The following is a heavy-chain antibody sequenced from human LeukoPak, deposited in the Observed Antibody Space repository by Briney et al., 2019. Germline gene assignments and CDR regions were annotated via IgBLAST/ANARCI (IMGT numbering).Heavy chain of an antibody. CDR3: ARITYGDYASGMDV. V-gene: IGHV1-2*02. J-gene: IGHJ6*02. CDR2: INSNSGGT. D-gene: IGHD4-17*01. CDR1: GYNFTGNY. Sequence: ASVKVSCKTSGYNFTGNYMHWVRQAPGQGLEWMGWINSNSGGTKYAQKFQGRITMTRDTSIRTGYMELSSLRSDDTAVYYCARITYGDYASGMDVWGQGTTVTVSS.